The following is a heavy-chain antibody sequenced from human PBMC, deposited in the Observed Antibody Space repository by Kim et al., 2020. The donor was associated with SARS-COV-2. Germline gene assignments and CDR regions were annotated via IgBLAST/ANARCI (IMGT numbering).Heavy chain of an antibody. J-gene: IGHJ5*02. CDR3: ARVGINGDYKFGWFDP. CDR2: IYYSGST. D-gene: IGHD4-17*01. V-gene: IGHV4-59*01. CDR1: GGSISSYY. Sequence: SETLSLTCTVSGGSISSYYWSWIRQPPGKGLEWIGYIYYSGSTNYNPSLKSRVTISVDTSKNQFSLKLSSVTAADTAMYYCARVGINGDYKFGWFDPWGQGTLVTVSS.